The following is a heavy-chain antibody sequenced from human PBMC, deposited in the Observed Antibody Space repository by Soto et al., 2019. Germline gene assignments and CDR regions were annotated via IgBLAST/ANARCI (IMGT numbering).Heavy chain of an antibody. CDR2: IYPGDSDT. Sequence: PGESLKISCKGSGYSFTSYWIGWVRQMPGKGLEWMGIIYPGDSDTRYSPSFQGQVTISADKSISTAYLQWSSLKASDTAMYYCARKAKGGYYYDSSGPWAFDIWGQGTMVTVSS. V-gene: IGHV5-51*01. CDR1: GYSFTSYW. D-gene: IGHD3-22*01. CDR3: ARKAKGGYYYDSSGPWAFDI. J-gene: IGHJ3*02.